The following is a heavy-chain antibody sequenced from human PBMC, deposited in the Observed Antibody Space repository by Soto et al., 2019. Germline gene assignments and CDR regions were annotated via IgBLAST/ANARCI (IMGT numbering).Heavy chain of an antibody. Sequence: GESLKICCKGSGYKFTTYLIGWVRQMPGKGLEWMAIIYPDDSDSRYSPSFQGQVTISADKSISTAYLQWSSLKASDTAIYYCVATYGDYLDYWGQGTLVTVSS. CDR1: GYKFTTYL. V-gene: IGHV5-51*01. D-gene: IGHD4-17*01. CDR3: VATYGDYLDY. J-gene: IGHJ4*02. CDR2: IYPDDSDS.